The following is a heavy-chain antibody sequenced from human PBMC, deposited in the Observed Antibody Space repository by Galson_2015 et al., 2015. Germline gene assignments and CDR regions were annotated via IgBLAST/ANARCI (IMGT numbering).Heavy chain of an antibody. D-gene: IGHD2-8*02. J-gene: IGHJ6*02. CDR1: GGIFSNYA. V-gene: IGHV1-69*13. Sequence: SVKVSCKAAGGIFSNYAISWARQAAGQGLEGMGGIVARFGTAKYAQGFQGRVTITAVESARTVYMEMSRLRYEDRAVYYCARDMLGYCTGPSFYSRYWGYLYNYGMDVWGQGTTFTVS. CDR2: IVARFGTA. CDR3: ARDMLGYCTGPSFYSRYWGYLYNYGMDV.